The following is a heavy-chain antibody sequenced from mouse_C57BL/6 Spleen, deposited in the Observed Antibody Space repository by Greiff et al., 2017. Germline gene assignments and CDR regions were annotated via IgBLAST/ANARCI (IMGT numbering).Heavy chain of an antibody. CDR3: AREGDGSSYWYFDV. V-gene: IGHV5-9*01. CDR1: GFTFSSYT. Sequence: EVNLVESGGGLVKPGGSLKLSCAASGFTFSSYTMSWVRQTPEKRLEWVATISGGGGNTYYPDSVKGRFTISRDNAKNTLYLQMSSLRSEDTALYYCAREGDGSSYWYFDVWGTGTTVTVSS. D-gene: IGHD1-1*01. J-gene: IGHJ1*03. CDR2: ISGGGGNT.